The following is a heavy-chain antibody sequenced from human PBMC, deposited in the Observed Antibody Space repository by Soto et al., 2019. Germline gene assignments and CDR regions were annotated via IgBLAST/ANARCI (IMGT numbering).Heavy chain of an antibody. J-gene: IGHJ6*03. Sequence: QVQLVQSGAEVKKPGASVKVSCKASGYTFTGYYMHWVRQAPGQGLEWMGWINPNSGGTNYAQKFQGWVTMTRDTYISTAYMELSRLRSDDTAVYYCARGFRGYCTNGVCYTPYYYYMDVWGKGTTVTVSS. CDR1: GYTFTGYY. D-gene: IGHD2-8*01. CDR3: ARGFRGYCTNGVCYTPYYYYMDV. V-gene: IGHV1-2*04. CDR2: INPNSGGT.